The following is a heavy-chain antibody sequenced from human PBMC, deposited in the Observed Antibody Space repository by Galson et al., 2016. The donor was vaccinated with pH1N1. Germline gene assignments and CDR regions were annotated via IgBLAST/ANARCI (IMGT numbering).Heavy chain of an antibody. CDR2: IYHIGGT. D-gene: IGHD4-23*01. CDR3: ARDGGDYGGAGQYKYFDT. J-gene: IGHJ5*02. V-gene: IGHV4-4*02. Sequence: PPGQGLEWIGEIYHIGGTNYNPSLKGRVTISLDKSKNHFSLNLASVTAADTAVYYCARDGGDYGGAGQYKYFDTWGQGTLVTVSS.